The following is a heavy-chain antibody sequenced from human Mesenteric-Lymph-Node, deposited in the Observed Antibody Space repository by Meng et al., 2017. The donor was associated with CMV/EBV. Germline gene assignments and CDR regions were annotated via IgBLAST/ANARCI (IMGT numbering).Heavy chain of an antibody. CDR3: ARDSGFRFLGWDYFDS. J-gene: IGHJ4*02. Sequence: GSLRLSCTVSGGSVSSGPYYWSWIRQPPGKGLEWVAYVYYTGNNNYNPSLKNRATISVDTSKNQFSLKLNSVTGADTAVYYCARDSGFRFLGWDYFDSWGQGTLVTVSS. CDR1: GGSVSSGPYY. D-gene: IGHD3-3*01. V-gene: IGHV4-61*01. CDR2: VYYTGNN.